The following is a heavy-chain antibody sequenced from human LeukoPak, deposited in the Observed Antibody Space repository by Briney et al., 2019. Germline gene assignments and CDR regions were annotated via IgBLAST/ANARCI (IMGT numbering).Heavy chain of an antibody. CDR2: IYHSGST. D-gene: IGHD2-2*01. Sequence: SETLSLTCSVSGYSISSGYYWGWIRQPPGKGLEWIGYIYHSGSTYYNPSLKSRVTISVDRSKNQFSLKLSSVTAADTAVYYCARPVVPAALDAFDIWGQGTMVTVSS. CDR1: GYSISSGYY. J-gene: IGHJ3*02. V-gene: IGHV4-38-2*02. CDR3: ARPVVPAALDAFDI.